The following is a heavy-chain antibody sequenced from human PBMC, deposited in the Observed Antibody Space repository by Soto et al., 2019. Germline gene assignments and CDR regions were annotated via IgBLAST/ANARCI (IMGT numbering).Heavy chain of an antibody. CDR2: TRNKANSYTT. V-gene: IGHV3-72*01. CDR1: GFTFSDHY. CDR3: ATVSGSGSYYFDY. Sequence: EVQLVESGGGLVQPGGSLRLSCAASGFTFSDHYMDWVRQAPGKGLEWVGRTRNKANSYTTEYAASVKGRFTISRDDSKNSLYLQMNSLKTEGTAVYYCATVSGSGSYYFDYWGQGTLVTVSS. D-gene: IGHD1-26*01. J-gene: IGHJ4*02.